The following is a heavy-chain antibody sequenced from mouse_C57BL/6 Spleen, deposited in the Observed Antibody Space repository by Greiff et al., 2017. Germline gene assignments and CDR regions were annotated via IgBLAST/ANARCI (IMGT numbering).Heavy chain of an antibody. J-gene: IGHJ2*01. D-gene: IGHD1-1*01. Sequence: EVKLMESGGDLVKPGGSLKLSCAASGFTFSSYGMSWVRQTPDKRLEWVATISSGGSYTYYPDSVKGRFTISRDNAKNTLYLQMSSLKSEDTAMYYCARQESYYGSSYYFDDWGQGTTLTVSS. CDR3: ARQESYYGSSYYFDD. CDR1: GFTFSSYG. V-gene: IGHV5-6*01. CDR2: ISSGGSYT.